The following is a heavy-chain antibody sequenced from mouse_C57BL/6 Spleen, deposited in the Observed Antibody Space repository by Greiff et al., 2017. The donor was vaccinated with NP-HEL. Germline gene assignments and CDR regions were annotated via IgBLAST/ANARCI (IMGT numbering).Heavy chain of an antibody. CDR1: GFTFSDYY. CDR2: ISNGGGST. V-gene: IGHV5-12*01. CDR3: ARRDWDAWYFDV. Sequence: EVQRVESGGGLVQPGGSLKLSCAASGFTFSDYYMYWVRQTPEKRLEWVAYISNGGGSTYYPDTVKGRFTISRDNAKNTLYLQMSRLKSEDTAMYYCARRDWDAWYFDVWGTGTTVTVSS. D-gene: IGHD4-1*01. J-gene: IGHJ1*03.